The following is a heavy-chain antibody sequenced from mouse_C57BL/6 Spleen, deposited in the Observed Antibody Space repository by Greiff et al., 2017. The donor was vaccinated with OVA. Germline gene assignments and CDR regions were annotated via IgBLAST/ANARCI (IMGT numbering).Heavy chain of an antibody. CDR3: ARLGDSYYDYDRGFYYAMDY. V-gene: IGHV1-72*01. J-gene: IGHJ4*01. Sequence: QVQLQQPGAELVKPGASVKLSCKASGYTFTSYWMHWVKQRPGRGLEWIGRIDPNSGGTKYNEQFKSKATLTVDKPSSTAYMQLNSLTSEDSAVYYCARLGDSYYDYDRGFYYAMDYWGQGTSVTVSS. D-gene: IGHD2-4*01. CDR1: GYTFTSYW. CDR2: IDPNSGGT.